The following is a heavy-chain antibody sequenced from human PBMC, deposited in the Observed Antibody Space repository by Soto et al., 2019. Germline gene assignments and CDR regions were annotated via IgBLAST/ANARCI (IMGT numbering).Heavy chain of an antibody. J-gene: IGHJ6*03. CDR1: GFTFSSYG. Sequence: GGSLRLSCAASGFTFSSYGMHWVRQAPGKGLEWVAVIWYDGSNKYYADSVKGRFTISRDNSKNTLYLQMNSLRAEDTAVYYCARERGYCSSTSCYHQNYYYYYMDVWGKGTTVTVSS. D-gene: IGHD2-2*01. V-gene: IGHV3-33*01. CDR3: ARERGYCSSTSCYHQNYYYYYMDV. CDR2: IWYDGSNK.